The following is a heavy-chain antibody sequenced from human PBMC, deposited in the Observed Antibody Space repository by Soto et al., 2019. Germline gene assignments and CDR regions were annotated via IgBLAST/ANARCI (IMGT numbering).Heavy chain of an antibody. V-gene: IGHV3-23*01. CDR3: AKGQEAALANFDY. CDR2: ISGSGGST. D-gene: IGHD5-12*01. CDR1: GFTFSSYA. J-gene: IGHJ4*02. Sequence: LRLSCAASGFTFSSYAMSWVRQAPGKGLEWVSAISGSGGSTYYADSVKGRFTISRDNSKNTLCLQMNSLRAEDTAVYYCAKGQEAALANFDYWGQGTLVTVSS.